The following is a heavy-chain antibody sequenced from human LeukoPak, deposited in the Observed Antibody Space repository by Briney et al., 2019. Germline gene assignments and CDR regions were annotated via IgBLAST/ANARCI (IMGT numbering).Heavy chain of an antibody. V-gene: IGHV4-59*08. Sequence: PSETLSLTCTVSGGSISGSHWGWIRQPPGKGLEWIMSLYSTGTTEYNASLESRVAMSVGTSKNQLSLKLTSVTAADTAVYYCVARPLTAPRAWFDPWGQGLLVTVSA. CDR1: GGSISGSH. J-gene: IGHJ5*02. CDR3: VARPLTAPRAWFDP. CDR2: LYSTGTT. D-gene: IGHD5-18*01.